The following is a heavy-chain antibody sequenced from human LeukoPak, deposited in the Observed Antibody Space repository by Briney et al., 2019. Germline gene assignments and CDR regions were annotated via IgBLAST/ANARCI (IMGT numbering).Heavy chain of an antibody. Sequence: GGSLRLSCAASGFTFRNAWMNWVRQVPGKGQEWVGRIKTPADGGPTDYAAPVKGRFTISRDDSKNMLYLKLNSLKTEDTAVYYCTTNDAFDIWGQGTMVTVSS. V-gene: IGHV3-15*01. CDR2: IKTPADGGPT. CDR1: GFTFRNAW. J-gene: IGHJ3*02. CDR3: TTNDAFDI.